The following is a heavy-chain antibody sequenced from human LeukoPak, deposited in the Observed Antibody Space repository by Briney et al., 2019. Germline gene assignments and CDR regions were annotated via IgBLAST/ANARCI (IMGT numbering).Heavy chain of an antibody. CDR1: GYTFISHD. V-gene: IGHV1-8*01. D-gene: IGHD1-26*01. J-gene: IGHJ4*02. Sequence: ASVKVSCKTSGYTFISHDINWVRQATGQGLEWMGWMDPNSGNTGYAQRFQGRVTLTRSTSLSEAYMELTSLKFEDTAVYYCARVQGSDTSGSFDHWGQGTLVTASS. CDR2: MDPNSGNT. CDR3: ARVQGSDTSGSFDH.